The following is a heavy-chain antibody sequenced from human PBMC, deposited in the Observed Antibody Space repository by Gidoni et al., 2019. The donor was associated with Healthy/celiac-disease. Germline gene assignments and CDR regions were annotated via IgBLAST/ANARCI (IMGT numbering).Heavy chain of an antibody. CDR3: ARLVLRYFDWFGCYYIDV. J-gene: IGHJ6*03. CDR1: GFSLSKARMG. CDR2: IFSNDEK. Sequence: QVTLKESGPVLVKPPETLTLTCTVHGFSLSKARMGVSWIRQPPGKALEWLAHIFSNDEKSYSTSLKSRLTISKDTSKSQVVLTMTNMDPVDTATYYCARLVLRYFDWFGCYYIDVWGKGTTVTVSS. V-gene: IGHV2-26*01. D-gene: IGHD3-9*01.